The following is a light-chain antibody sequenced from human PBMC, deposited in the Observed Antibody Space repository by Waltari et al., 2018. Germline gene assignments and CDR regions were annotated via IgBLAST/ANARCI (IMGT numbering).Light chain of an antibody. CDR2: KAS. Sequence: DIQMTQSPSTLSASVGDRVTITCRASQSISSWLAWYQQKPGKVPKLLISKASILESGVPSRFSGSGFGTEFTLTISSLQPDDFATYYCLQFDSLWTFGQGTKVEIK. J-gene: IGKJ1*01. CDR3: LQFDSLWT. CDR1: QSISSW. V-gene: IGKV1-5*03.